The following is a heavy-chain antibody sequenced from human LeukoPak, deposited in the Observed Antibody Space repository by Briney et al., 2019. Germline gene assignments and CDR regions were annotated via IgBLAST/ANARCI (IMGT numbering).Heavy chain of an antibody. CDR3: ASVKYYYDSSGYYHFDY. Sequence: PSETLSLTCAVYGGSFSGYYWSWIRQPPGKGLEWIGEINHSGSTNYNPSLKSRVTISVDTSKNQFSLKLSSVTAADTAVYYCASVKYYYDSSGYYHFDYWGQGTLATVSS. J-gene: IGHJ4*02. CDR1: GGSFSGYY. CDR2: INHSGST. D-gene: IGHD3-22*01. V-gene: IGHV4-34*01.